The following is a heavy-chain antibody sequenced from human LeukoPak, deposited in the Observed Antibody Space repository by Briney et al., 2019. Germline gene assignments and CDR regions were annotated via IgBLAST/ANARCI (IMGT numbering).Heavy chain of an antibody. D-gene: IGHD5-12*01. CDR1: GYTFTSYD. J-gene: IGHJ6*03. CDR3: ARGAKSGYDTYYYYYYMDV. CDR2: MNPNSGNT. V-gene: IGHV1-8*03. Sequence: GASVKVSCKASGYTFTSYDINWVRQATGQGLEWMGWMNPNSGNTGYAQKFQGRVTITRNTSISTAYMELSSLRSEDTAVYYCARGAKSGYDTYYYYYYMDVWAKGPRSPSP.